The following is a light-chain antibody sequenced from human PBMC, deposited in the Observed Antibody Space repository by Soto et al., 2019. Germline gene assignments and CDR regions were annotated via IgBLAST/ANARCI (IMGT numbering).Light chain of an antibody. CDR3: QQYNSYPWT. CDR2: KAS. Sequence: DIQMTQSPSTLSASVGDRVTITCRARQSISSWLAWYQQKPGKAPKLLIYKASSLASGVPSRFGGSGSWTEFTLTISSHQTDDFASYYSQQYNSYPWTFGQGTKVEIK. CDR1: QSISSW. V-gene: IGKV1-5*03. J-gene: IGKJ1*01.